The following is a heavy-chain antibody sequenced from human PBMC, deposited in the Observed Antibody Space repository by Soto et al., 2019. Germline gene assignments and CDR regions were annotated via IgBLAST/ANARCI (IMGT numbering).Heavy chain of an antibody. CDR1: GFTFSSYA. V-gene: IGHV3-23*01. Sequence: GGSLRFSCAASGFTFSSYAMSWVRQAPGKGLEWVSAISSSGGSTYYADSVRGRFTISRDNSKKTLYLQMSRLRTEDTAVYYCANCPTLYAPTYNWFDPWGQGTLVTVSS. J-gene: IGHJ5*02. CDR3: ANCPTLYAPTYNWFDP. CDR2: ISSSGGST. D-gene: IGHD2-2*01.